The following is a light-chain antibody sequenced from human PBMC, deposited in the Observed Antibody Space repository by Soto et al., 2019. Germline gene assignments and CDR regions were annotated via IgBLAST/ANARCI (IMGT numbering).Light chain of an antibody. Sequence: DLQLTQSPSFLSASVGDRVTITCRASQGLSSYLAWYQQKPGMAPKLLIYSTSTLQSGVPARFSVSASGTEFTLTLRSLQPEDFATYYCQQLNSYPITFGPGTKVD. J-gene: IGKJ3*01. CDR2: STS. CDR3: QQLNSYPIT. V-gene: IGKV1-9*01. CDR1: QGLSSY.